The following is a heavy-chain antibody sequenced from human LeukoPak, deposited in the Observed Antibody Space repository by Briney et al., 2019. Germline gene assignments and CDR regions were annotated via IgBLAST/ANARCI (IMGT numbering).Heavy chain of an antibody. CDR1: GYTFRNYA. CDR2: ITAYNGNT. Sequence: ASVKVSCKASGYTFRNYAITWVRQAPGQGLEWMGWITAYNGNTDYAQNFRGRVTMTTDTPTATAYMELRNLKSDDTAVYYCTRDCSGGTCSSFWFHPWGQGTLVTVSS. J-gene: IGHJ5*02. CDR3: TRDCSGGTCSSFWFHP. D-gene: IGHD2-15*01. V-gene: IGHV1-18*01.